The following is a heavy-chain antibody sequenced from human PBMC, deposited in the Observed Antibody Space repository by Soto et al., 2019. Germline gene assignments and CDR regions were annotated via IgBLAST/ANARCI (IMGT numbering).Heavy chain of an antibody. V-gene: IGHV3-15*04. J-gene: IGHJ4*02. CDR1: GITMSDVW. CDR3: VTGGHYFGD. Sequence: EVQLVESGGGLVKPGGSLRLSCLVSGITMSDVWMSWIRQIPGKGPEWIGRIAKVAADGTTEFAEFVKGRFSISRDDSKSTLYLQMNSLRIEDTAVYYCVTGGHYFGDWGQGTLVTVSS. CDR2: IAKVAADGTT.